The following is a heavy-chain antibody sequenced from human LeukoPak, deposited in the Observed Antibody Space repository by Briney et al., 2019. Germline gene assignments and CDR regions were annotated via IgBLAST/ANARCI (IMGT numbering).Heavy chain of an antibody. V-gene: IGHV4-59*01. J-gene: IGHJ5*02. CDR1: GGSISSYY. CDR3: ARAIEYSSSWFDP. CDR2: IYYSGST. D-gene: IGHD6-6*01. Sequence: SETLSLTCTVSGGSISSYYWSWLRPPPGKGLEWVGYIYYSGSTNYNPSLKSRVTISVDTSKNQFSLKLGSVAAADTAVYYCARAIEYSSSWFDPWGQGTLVTVSS.